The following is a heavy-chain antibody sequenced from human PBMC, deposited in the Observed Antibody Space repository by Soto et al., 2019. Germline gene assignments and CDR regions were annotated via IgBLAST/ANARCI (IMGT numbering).Heavy chain of an antibody. CDR2: IYHSGST. D-gene: IGHD3-9*01. Sequence: SETLSLTCAVSGGSISSSNWWSWVRQPRGKGLEWIGEIYHSGSTNYNPSLKSRVTISVDKSKNQFSLKLSSVTAADTAVYYCATLADYDILTGYLHFDYWGQGTLVTVSS. V-gene: IGHV4-4*02. CDR3: ATLADYDILTGYLHFDY. CDR1: GGSISSSNW. J-gene: IGHJ4*02.